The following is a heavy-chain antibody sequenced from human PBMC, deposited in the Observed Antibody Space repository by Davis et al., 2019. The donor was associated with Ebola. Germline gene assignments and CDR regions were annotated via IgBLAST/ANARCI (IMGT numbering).Heavy chain of an antibody. CDR1: GFTFSSYS. V-gene: IGHV3-21*01. CDR2: SSSSSYI. J-gene: IGHJ6*02. CDR3: AKGSLYGSRSITAGMDV. D-gene: IGHD4-17*01. Sequence: GESLKISCAASGFTFSSYSMNWVRQAPGKGLEWVSSSSSSSYIYYADSVKGRFTISRDNAKNSLYLQMNSLRAEYTAVYYCAKGSLYGSRSITAGMDVWGQGTTVTVSS.